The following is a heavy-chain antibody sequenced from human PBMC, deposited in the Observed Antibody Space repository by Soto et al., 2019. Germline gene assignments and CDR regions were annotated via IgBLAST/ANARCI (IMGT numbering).Heavy chain of an antibody. D-gene: IGHD2-15*01. CDR3: ARWVVTVNWFDP. Sequence: QVQLQESGPALVKPSQTLSLTCTVSGGSISSGGYYWSWIRQHPGKGLECIGYIYYSGSAYYNPSLKSRISISVDTSKNQLSLKLSSVTAADTAVYFCARWVVTVNWFDPWGQGTLVTVSS. CDR1: GGSISSGGYY. CDR2: IYYSGSA. V-gene: IGHV4-31*03. J-gene: IGHJ5*02.